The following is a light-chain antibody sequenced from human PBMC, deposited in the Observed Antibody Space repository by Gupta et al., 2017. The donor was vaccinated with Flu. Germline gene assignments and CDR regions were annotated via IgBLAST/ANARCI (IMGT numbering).Light chain of an antibody. J-gene: IGKJ5*01. V-gene: IGKV3-11*01. CDR3: QQSSIWPPT. Sequence: GERATLSCWASQSVSSSLAWYQQKPGQAPRLLIFDASNRVTGIPARFSGRGSVTDFTLTISSLEPEDFAVYYCQQSSIWPPTFGQGTRLEIK. CDR2: DAS. CDR1: QSVSSS.